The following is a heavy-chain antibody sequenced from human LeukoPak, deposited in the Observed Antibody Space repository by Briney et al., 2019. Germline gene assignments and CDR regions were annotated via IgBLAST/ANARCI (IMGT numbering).Heavy chain of an antibody. CDR1: GFTFSSYS. D-gene: IGHD3-10*01. J-gene: IGHJ6*03. CDR2: ISSSSSYI. CDR3: ARAPYYGSGSTRYLGDYYYYMDV. Sequence: NPGGSLRLSCAASGFTFSSYSMNWVRQAPGKGPEWVSSISSSSSYIYYADSVKGRFTISRDNAKNSLYLQMNSLRAEDTAVYYCARAPYYGSGSTRYLGDYYYYMDVWGKGTTVTVSS. V-gene: IGHV3-21*01.